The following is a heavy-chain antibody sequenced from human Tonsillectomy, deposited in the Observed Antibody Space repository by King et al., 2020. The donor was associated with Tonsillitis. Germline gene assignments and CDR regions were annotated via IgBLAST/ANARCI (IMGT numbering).Heavy chain of an antibody. J-gene: IGHJ4*02. D-gene: IGHD1-1*01. CDR3: ARERQENGELGIDH. CDR1: GFSFSTYG. V-gene: IGHV3-33*05. Sequence: VQLVESGGGVVQPGRSLRLSCETSGFSFSTYGMHWVRQAPGQGLEWVATISYEGTNQHQADSVKCRFTVSRDNSKNTRYLQMYSLRAEDTAVYYCARERQENGELGIDHWGQGTLVTVSS. CDR2: ISYEGTNQ.